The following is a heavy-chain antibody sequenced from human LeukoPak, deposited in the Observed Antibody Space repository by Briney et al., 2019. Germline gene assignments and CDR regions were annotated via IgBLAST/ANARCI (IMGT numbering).Heavy chain of an antibody. D-gene: IGHD5-12*01. Sequence: ASVKVSCKASGYTFTGYYMHWVRQAPGQGLEWMGWISAYNGNTNYAQKLQGRVTMTTDTSTSTAYMELRSLRSDDTAVYYCARVSRGYSGYGEDDYWGQGTLVTVSS. CDR2: ISAYNGNT. J-gene: IGHJ4*02. V-gene: IGHV1-18*04. CDR3: ARVSRGYSGYGEDDY. CDR1: GYTFTGYY.